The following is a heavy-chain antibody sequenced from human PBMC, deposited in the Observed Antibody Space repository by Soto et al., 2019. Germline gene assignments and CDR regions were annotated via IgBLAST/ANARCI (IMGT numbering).Heavy chain of an antibody. V-gene: IGHV3-15*01. CDR1: GFTFAKAW. D-gene: IGHD6-19*01. CDR2: IKSRADGGTT. Sequence: GGSLRLSCAASGFTFAKAWMTWVRQTPGKGLEWVGRIKSRADGGTTDYAASVKDRFIISRDDSNDTLYLHMNRLKTDDTAVYYCTTASRWLPSYSWGQGALVTVSS. J-gene: IGHJ4*02. CDR3: TTASRWLPSYS.